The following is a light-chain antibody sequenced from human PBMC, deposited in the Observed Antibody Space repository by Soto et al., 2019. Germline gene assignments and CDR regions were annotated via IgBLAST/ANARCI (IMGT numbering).Light chain of an antibody. J-gene: IGKJ1*01. CDR2: GAS. CDR3: QQYGSSPWT. CDR1: QSVSSN. Sequence: EIVMTQSPATLSVSPGERATLSCRSSQSVSSNLAWYQQKPGQAPRLLIDGASHRATGIPDRFSGSGSGTDFTLTISRLEPEDFAVYYCQQYGSSPWTFGQGTKVDIK. V-gene: IGKV3-20*01.